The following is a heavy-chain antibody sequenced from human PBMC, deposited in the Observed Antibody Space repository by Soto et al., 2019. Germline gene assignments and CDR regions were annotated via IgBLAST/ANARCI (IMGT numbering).Heavy chain of an antibody. CDR3: ARHGCSSTGCHYLMAV. D-gene: IGHD2-2*01. J-gene: IGHJ6*04. V-gene: IGHV4-59*08. CDR2: IYYSGST. CDR1: GGSISSYY. Sequence: SETLSLTCTVSGGSISSYYWSWIRQPPGKGLEWIGYIYYSGSTNYNSSLESRVTISVDTSKNQFSLKLSSVSAADTAVYYCARHGCSSTGCHYLMAVWAKGTSVPVSS.